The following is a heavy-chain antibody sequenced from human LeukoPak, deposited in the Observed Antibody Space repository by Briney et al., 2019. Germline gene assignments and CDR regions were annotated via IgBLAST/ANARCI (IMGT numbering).Heavy chain of an antibody. J-gene: IGHJ4*02. Sequence: QAGGSLRLSCAASGFTSSNYAMTWVRQAPGKGLEWVSAISSGDTNTYYADSVKGRFTISRGTSKNTLYLRMNSLSAEDTAVYYCTKPLVGPSTSDNFDYWGQGTLVTVSS. D-gene: IGHD1-26*01. CDR1: GFTSSNYA. V-gene: IGHV3-23*01. CDR3: TKPLVGPSTSDNFDY. CDR2: ISSGDTNT.